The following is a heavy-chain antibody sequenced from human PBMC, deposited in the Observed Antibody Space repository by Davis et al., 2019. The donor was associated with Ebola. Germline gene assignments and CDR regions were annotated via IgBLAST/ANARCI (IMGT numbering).Heavy chain of an antibody. V-gene: IGHV3-21*05. Sequence: GESLKISCAASGFTFSSNTMHWVRQAPGKGLEWVPFISSSSNYIYYADPVKGRFTVSRDNAKNSLYLQMNSLRAEDTAVYYCVRDPALVVTGGGWFFGLWGRGTLVTVSS. CDR1: GFTFSSNT. J-gene: IGHJ2*01. CDR2: ISSSSNYI. D-gene: IGHD2-21*02. CDR3: VRDPALVVTGGGWFFGL.